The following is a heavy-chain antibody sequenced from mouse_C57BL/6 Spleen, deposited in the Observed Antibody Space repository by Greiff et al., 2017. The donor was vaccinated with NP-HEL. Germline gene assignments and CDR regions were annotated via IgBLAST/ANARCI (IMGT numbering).Heavy chain of an antibody. CDR2: INPYNGGT. Sequence: EVQLQQSGPVLVKPGASVKMSCKASGYTFTDYYMNWVKQSHGKSLEWIGVINPYNGGTSYNQKFKGKATLTVDKSSSTAYMELNSLTSEDSAVYYCASPGSSYWFAYWGQRTLVTVSA. D-gene: IGHD1-1*01. J-gene: IGHJ3*01. CDR1: GYTFTDYY. CDR3: ASPGSSYWFAY. V-gene: IGHV1-19*01.